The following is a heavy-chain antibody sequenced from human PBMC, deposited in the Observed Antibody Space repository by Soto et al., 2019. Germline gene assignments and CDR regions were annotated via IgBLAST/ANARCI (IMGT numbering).Heavy chain of an antibody. V-gene: IGHV5-10-1*01. D-gene: IGHD6-6*01. CDR3: TRRTPDIAKIEHETFDY. CDR1: GYSFTSYW. Sequence: PGESLKISCNGSGYSFTSYWISWVRQMPGKGLEWMGRIDPSDSYTNYSPSFQGHVTISADKSISTAYLQWSSLKASDTAMYYCTRRTPDIAKIEHETFDYWGQGTLVTVYS. J-gene: IGHJ4*02. CDR2: IDPSDSYT.